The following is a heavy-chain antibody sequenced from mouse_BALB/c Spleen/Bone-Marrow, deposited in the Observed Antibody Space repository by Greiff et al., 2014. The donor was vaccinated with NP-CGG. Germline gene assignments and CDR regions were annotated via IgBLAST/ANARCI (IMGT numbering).Heavy chain of an antibody. V-gene: IGHV1-62-2*01. CDR1: GYTFTEYT. CDR2: FYPGSGSI. Sequence: VQLQESGAELVKPGASVKLSCKASGYTFTEYTIHWVKQRSGQGLEWIGWFYPGSGSIKYNEKFKDKATLTADKSSSTVYMELSRLTPEDSAVYFSARHEERFITTAAWFAYWGQGTLVTVSA. D-gene: IGHD1-2*01. CDR3: ARHEERFITTAAWFAY. J-gene: IGHJ3*01.